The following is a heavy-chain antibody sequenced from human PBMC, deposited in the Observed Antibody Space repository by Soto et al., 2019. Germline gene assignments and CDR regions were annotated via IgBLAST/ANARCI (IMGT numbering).Heavy chain of an antibody. J-gene: IGHJ4*02. Sequence: ESGPTLVNPTQTLTLTCTFSGFSLSASGMCVSWIRQPPGKALEWLARIDWDDDKYYSTSLKTRLTISKDTSKNQVVLTMTNMDPVDTATYYCARLQPLVGTFDYWGQGTLVTVSS. CDR3: ARLQPLVGTFDY. CDR2: IDWDDDK. CDR1: GFSLSASGMC. V-gene: IGHV2-70*11. D-gene: IGHD6-19*01.